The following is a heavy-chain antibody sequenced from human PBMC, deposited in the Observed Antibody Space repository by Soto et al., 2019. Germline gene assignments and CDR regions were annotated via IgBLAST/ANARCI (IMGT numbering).Heavy chain of an antibody. CDR2: IYWDDDK. V-gene: IGHV2-5*02. D-gene: IGHD3-3*01. CDR3: AHHGDVLRFLEWPVRKYYYYYMHV. J-gene: IGHJ6*03. Sequence: GSGPTLVNPTQTLTLTCTFSGFSLSTSGVGVGWIRQPPGKALEWLALIYWDDDKRYSPSLKSRLTITKDTSKNQVVLTMTNMDPVDTATYYCAHHGDVLRFLEWPVRKYYYYYMHVSGKGTTVTVSS. CDR1: GFSLSTSGVG.